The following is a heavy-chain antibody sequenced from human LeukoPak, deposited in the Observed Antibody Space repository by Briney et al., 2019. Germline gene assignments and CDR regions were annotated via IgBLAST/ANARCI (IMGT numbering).Heavy chain of an antibody. D-gene: IGHD5-12*01. Sequence: PGRSLRLSCAASGFTFSSYGMHWVRQAPGKGLEWVAVISYDGSSKYYADSVKGRFTISRDNSKNTLYLQMNSLRAEDTAVYYCAKDRHSGYDARDFYYYYGMDVWGQGTTVTVPS. CDR1: GFTFSSYG. CDR2: ISYDGSSK. J-gene: IGHJ6*02. V-gene: IGHV3-30*18. CDR3: AKDRHSGYDARDFYYYYGMDV.